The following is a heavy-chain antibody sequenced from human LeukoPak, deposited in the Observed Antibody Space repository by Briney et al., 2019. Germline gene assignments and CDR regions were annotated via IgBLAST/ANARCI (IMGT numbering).Heavy chain of an antibody. V-gene: IGHV4-34*01. CDR1: GGSFSGYY. D-gene: IGHD3-3*01. Sequence: SETLSLTCGVYGGSFSGYYWNWIRQPPGMGLEWIGEINHSGSTNYNPSLKSRVTISVDTSKNQFSLKLSSVTAADTAVYYCARWKRNYDFWSGYGYYFDYWGQGTLVTVSS. J-gene: IGHJ4*02. CDR3: ARWKRNYDFWSGYGYYFDY. CDR2: INHSGST.